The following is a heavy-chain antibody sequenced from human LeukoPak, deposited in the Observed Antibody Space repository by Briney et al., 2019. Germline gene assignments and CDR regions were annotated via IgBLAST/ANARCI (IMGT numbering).Heavy chain of an antibody. J-gene: IGHJ3*02. D-gene: IGHD1-1*01. V-gene: IGHV1-46*01. CDR1: GYTFTSYY. Sequence: ASVKVSCKASGYTFTSYYMHWVRQAPGQGLEWMGIINPSSGSTSYAQKFQGRVTMTRDTSTSTVYMELSSLRSEDTAVYYCARAPLGELDPYPGGGAFDIWGQGTMVTVSS. CDR3: ARAPLGELDPYPGGGAFDI. CDR2: INPSSGST.